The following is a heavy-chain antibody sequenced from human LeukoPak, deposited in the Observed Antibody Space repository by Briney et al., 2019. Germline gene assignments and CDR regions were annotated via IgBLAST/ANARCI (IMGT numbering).Heavy chain of an antibody. CDR3: ARDPHYYDSSEERSFDL. Sequence: GGSLRLSCAASGFTFSSYSINCVRQAPGKGLEWVSSISSSSSYIYYADSVKGRFTISRDNAKNSLYLQMNSLRAEDTAVYYCARDPHYYDSSEERSFDLCGRGTLVTVSS. CDR1: GFTFSSYS. D-gene: IGHD3-22*01. CDR2: ISSSSSYI. V-gene: IGHV3-21*01. J-gene: IGHJ2*01.